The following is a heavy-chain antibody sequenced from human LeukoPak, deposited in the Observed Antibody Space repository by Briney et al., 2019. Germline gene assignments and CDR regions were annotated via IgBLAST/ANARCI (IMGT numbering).Heavy chain of an antibody. CDR1: GGTFSSYA. CDR2: IIPIFGTG. CDR3: AINTLGYCTNGVCYGNWFDP. V-gene: IGHV1-69*05. Sequence: SVKVTCKASGGTFSSYAFSWVRQAPGQGLEWMGGIIPIFGTGNYAQKFQGRVTITTDESTSTAYMELSSLRSEDTAVYYCAINTLGYCTNGVCYGNWFDPWGQGTLVTVSS. J-gene: IGHJ5*02. D-gene: IGHD2-8*01.